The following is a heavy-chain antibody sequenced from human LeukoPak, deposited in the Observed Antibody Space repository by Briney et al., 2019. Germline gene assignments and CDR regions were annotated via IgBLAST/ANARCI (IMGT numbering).Heavy chain of an antibody. Sequence: PGHSLKSSGRVSGYSFTTNWIGWVRQMLGKGLNWVGIIYPADSDTRYNTSFQGQVPISADNSISSADLQWSSLKASDTAMYYCASSRDGYNFPGYYGMDVWGQGTTVTVSS. CDR2: IYPADSDT. V-gene: IGHV5-51*01. CDR3: ASSRDGYNFPGYYGMDV. J-gene: IGHJ6*02. CDR1: GYSFTTNW. D-gene: IGHD5-24*01.